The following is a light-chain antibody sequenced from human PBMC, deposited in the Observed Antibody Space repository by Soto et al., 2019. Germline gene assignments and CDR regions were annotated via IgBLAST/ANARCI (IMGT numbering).Light chain of an antibody. CDR3: SSYTSINTWV. Sequence: QSALTQPASVSGSPGQSITISCTGSSSDVGAFNSVSWYQQHPGKAPKLIIHDVTNRPSGVSNRFSGSKSGNTASLTISGLHAEDEADYYCSSYTSINTWVFGGGTKLTVL. CDR2: DVT. CDR1: SSDVGAFNS. J-gene: IGLJ3*02. V-gene: IGLV2-14*03.